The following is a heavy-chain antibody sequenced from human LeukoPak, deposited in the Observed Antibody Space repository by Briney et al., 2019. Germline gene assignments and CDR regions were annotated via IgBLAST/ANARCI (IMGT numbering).Heavy chain of an antibody. CDR2: ISRSGGST. CDR3: AKGFVDIVATSRRYYFDY. CDR1: GFTFSSYA. D-gene: IGHD5-12*01. J-gene: IGHJ4*02. V-gene: IGHV3-23*01. Sequence: GALRLSCAASGFTFSSYAMSWVRQAPGKGLEWVSAISRSGGSTYYADSVKGRFTISRDNSKNPLYLQMNSLRAEDTAVYYCAKGFVDIVATSRRYYFDYWGQGTLVTVSS.